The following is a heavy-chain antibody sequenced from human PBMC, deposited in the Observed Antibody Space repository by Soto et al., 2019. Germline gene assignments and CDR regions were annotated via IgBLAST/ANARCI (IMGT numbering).Heavy chain of an antibody. V-gene: IGHV1-18*01. Sequence: QVHLVQSGAEVKKPGASVKVSCKASGYTFTSYGITWVRQAPGQGLEWMGWISAHNGNTDYAQKLQGRVIVTRDTSTSRAYMQVRSPISDDRVVYYGARGRYGAFWGQGALVTVSS. CDR3: ARGRYGAF. J-gene: IGHJ4*02. D-gene: IGHD3-10*01. CDR2: ISAHNGNT. CDR1: GYTFTSYG.